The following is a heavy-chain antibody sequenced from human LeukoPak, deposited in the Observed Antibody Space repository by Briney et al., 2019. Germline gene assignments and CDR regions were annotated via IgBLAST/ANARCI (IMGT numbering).Heavy chain of an antibody. CDR1: GFTFSSYE. V-gene: IGHV3-48*03. CDR2: ISSSGSAI. Sequence: GGSLSLSCAASGFTFSSYEMNWVRQAPGKGLEWVSKISSSGSAIYYADSVKGRFTISRDNAKSSLNLQMNSLRVEDTAVYYCARGGSLGYWGQGTLVTVSS. CDR3: ARGGSLGY. J-gene: IGHJ4*02. D-gene: IGHD6-19*01.